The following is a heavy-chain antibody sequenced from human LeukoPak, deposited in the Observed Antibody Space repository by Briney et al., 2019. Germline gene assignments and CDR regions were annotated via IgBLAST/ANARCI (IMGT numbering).Heavy chain of an antibody. J-gene: IGHJ4*02. CDR1: SASPSGYY. CDR3: ARGRVAATSVTSY. Sequence: SETLSLTCAVYSASPSGYYWSWIRQPPGKGLEWIGEINHSGSTNYNPSLKSRVTISVDTSMNHFSLRLSSVTAADTAVYYCARGRVAATSVTSYWGQGTLVTVSS. D-gene: IGHD2-15*01. CDR2: INHSGST. V-gene: IGHV4-34*01.